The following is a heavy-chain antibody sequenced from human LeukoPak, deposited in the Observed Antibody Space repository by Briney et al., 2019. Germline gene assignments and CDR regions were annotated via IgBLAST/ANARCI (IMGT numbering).Heavy chain of an antibody. V-gene: IGHV3-23*01. D-gene: IGHD3-22*01. CDR1: GFTFSSYA. J-gene: IGHJ4*02. CDR3: AKYYYDSSGYYPYFDY. CDR2: ISGSGGST. Sequence: PGGSLRVSCAASGFTFSSYARSWVRQAPGKGLEWVSAISGSGGSTYYADSVKGRFTISRDNSKNTLYLQMNSLRAEDTAVYYCAKYYYDSSGYYPYFDYWGQGTLVTVSS.